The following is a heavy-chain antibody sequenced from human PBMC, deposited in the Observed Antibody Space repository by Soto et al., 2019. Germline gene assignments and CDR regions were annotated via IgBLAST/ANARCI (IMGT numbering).Heavy chain of an antibody. D-gene: IGHD1-1*01. CDR1: RYTFTSYG. J-gene: IGHJ4*02. CDR2: ISAHTGNT. CDR3: ARGRYGDY. V-gene: IGHV1-18*01. Sequence: ASVKVSCKASRYTFTSYGITWVRQAPEQGLEWMGGISAHTGNTDYAQKLQGRVIVTRDTSTSTAYMELRRLICADTAVYYCARGRYGDYWGQGALVTVSS.